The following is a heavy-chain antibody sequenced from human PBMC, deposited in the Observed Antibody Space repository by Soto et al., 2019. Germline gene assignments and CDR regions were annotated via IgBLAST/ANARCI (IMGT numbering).Heavy chain of an antibody. CDR3: TRSNNWNYEYFFDY. CDR2: IDWEEEK. J-gene: IGHJ4*02. Sequence: VSGPTLVNPKPTLILTCAFSGFSLSRKGMSVSWIRQPPGKALEVLALIDWEEEKFYSPSLRTRLTVSKDTSKSQVVLTLTNVESVDAATYYCTRSNNWNYEYFFDYWGQGTLVTVSS. CDR1: GFSLSRKGMS. D-gene: IGHD1-7*01. V-gene: IGHV2-70*01.